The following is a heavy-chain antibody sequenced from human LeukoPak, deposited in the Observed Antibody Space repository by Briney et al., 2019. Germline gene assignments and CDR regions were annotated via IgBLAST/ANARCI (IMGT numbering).Heavy chain of an antibody. Sequence: ASVNVSCTTSGYTFTNHGISWVRQAPGQGLEWMGWSSSNNDKTYYAQKIQDRVTMTTDTTTGTAFMELRRLRSDDTAVYYCARDDKSGCYPHPDFCGQGTLVTVSS. D-gene: IGHD6-19*01. V-gene: IGHV1-18*04. CDR3: ARDDKSGCYPHPDF. CDR2: SSSNNDKT. J-gene: IGHJ4*02. CDR1: GYTFTNHG.